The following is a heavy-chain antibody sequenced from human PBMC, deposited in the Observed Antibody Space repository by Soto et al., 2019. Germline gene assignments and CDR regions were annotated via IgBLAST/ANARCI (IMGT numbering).Heavy chain of an antibody. J-gene: IGHJ6*02. CDR3: ARGVVVPAAIPGYYYYYGMDV. Sequence: GASVKVSCKASGYTFTSYAMHWVRQAPGQRLEWMGWINAGNGNTKYSQKFQGRVTITRDTSASTAYMELSSLSSEDTAVYYCARGVVVPAAIPGYYYYYGMDVWGQGTTVTVSS. V-gene: IGHV1-3*01. CDR2: INAGNGNT. CDR1: GYTFTSYA. D-gene: IGHD2-2*02.